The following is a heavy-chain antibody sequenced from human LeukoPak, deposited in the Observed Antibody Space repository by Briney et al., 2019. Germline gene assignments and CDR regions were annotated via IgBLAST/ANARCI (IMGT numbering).Heavy chain of an antibody. CDR2: IRYDGSNK. Sequence: GGSLRLSCAASGFTFSSYGMHWVRQAPGKGLEWVAFIRYDGSNKYYADSVKGRFTISRDNSKNTLYLQMNSRRAEDTAVYYCAKAEYSSSKKSYYYYMDVWGKGTTVTVS. CDR3: AKAEYSSSKKSYYYYMDV. J-gene: IGHJ6*03. V-gene: IGHV3-30*02. CDR1: GFTFSSYG. D-gene: IGHD6-6*01.